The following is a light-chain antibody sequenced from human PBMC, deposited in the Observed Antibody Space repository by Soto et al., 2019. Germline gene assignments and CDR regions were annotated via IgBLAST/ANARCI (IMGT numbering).Light chain of an antibody. J-gene: IGKJ5*01. V-gene: IGKV3-15*01. CDR2: GAL. CDR3: QQYSSWVVT. CDR1: QSIGDY. Sequence: EVVMTQSPATLSVAPGERATLSRRASQSIGDYLAWYQHKPGQAPRLLIYGALTRATGIPARFAGSGSETDFTLTISSLQSEDFAIYYCQQYSSWVVTFGQGTRL.